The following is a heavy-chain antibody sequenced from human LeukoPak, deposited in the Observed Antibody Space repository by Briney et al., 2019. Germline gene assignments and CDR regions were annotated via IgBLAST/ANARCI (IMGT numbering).Heavy chain of an antibody. CDR1: GYSFSSYW. V-gene: IGHV5-51*01. D-gene: IGHD3-22*01. CDR3: ARQYYSDNNRGMDV. Sequence: GESLKISCKASGYSFSSYWIGWVRQLPGEGLEWMGIIYPQDSDTRYSPPFKGQVSISADKSISTAYLQWSSLKASDTAMYYCARQYYSDNNRGMDVWGQGTTVTVSS. J-gene: IGHJ6*02. CDR2: IYPQDSDT.